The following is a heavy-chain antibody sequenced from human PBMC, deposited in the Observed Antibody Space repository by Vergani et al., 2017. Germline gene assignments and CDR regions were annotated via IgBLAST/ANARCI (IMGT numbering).Heavy chain of an antibody. CDR3: ARYRIYYGAGSPDY. J-gene: IGHJ4*02. V-gene: IGHV4-59*02. CDR2: VSFRGDT. D-gene: IGHD3-10*01. CDR1: GSSVNSYY. Sequence: QVKLQASGPGLVKPSEPLSLTCTVSGSSVNSYYWSWIPQPPGKGLEWMGYVSFRGDTLYDPSVKGRMTISLNTSSNQFSLYLTSVTAADTAGYYCARYRIYYGAGSPDYWGQGTLVTVSS.